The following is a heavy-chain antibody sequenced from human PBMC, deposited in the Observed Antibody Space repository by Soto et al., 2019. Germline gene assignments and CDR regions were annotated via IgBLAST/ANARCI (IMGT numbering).Heavy chain of an antibody. D-gene: IGHD2-15*01. CDR3: ARESDCSGGSCYGLGAFDI. J-gene: IGHJ3*02. CDR1: GFTFSSYW. CDR2: IKQDGSEK. Sequence: GGSLRLSCAASGFTFSSYWMSWVRQAPGKGLEWVANIKQDGSEKYYVDSVKGRFTISRDNAKNSLYLQMNSLRAEDTAVYYCARESDCSGGSCYGLGAFDIWGQGTMVTVSS. V-gene: IGHV3-7*01.